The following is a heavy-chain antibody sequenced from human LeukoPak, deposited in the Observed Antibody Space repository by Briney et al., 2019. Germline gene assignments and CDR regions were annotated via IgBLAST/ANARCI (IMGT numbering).Heavy chain of an antibody. CDR3: ARRRGSGSYYKPGLNFDY. Sequence: SETLSLTCAVYGGSFRGYYWSWIRQPPGKGLEWIGEINHSGSTNYNPSLKSRVTISVDTSKNQFSLKLSSVTAADTAVYYCARRRGSGSYYKPGLNFDYWGQGTLVTVSS. D-gene: IGHD3-10*01. V-gene: IGHV4-34*01. J-gene: IGHJ4*02. CDR2: INHSGST. CDR1: GGSFRGYY.